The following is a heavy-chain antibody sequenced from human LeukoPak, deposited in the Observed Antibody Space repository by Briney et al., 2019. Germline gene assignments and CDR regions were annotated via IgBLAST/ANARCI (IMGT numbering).Heavy chain of an antibody. CDR3: ARHHWGYAGGAMVPTQIDY. D-gene: IGHD3-16*01. CDR1: GGSLSSYY. CDR2: IYTSGST. Sequence: SETLSLTCTVSGGSLSSYYLSWIRQPPGKGLEWIRYIYTSGSTNYNPSLKSRVTISVDRSKNQFSLKLSSVTAADTAVYYCARHHWGYAGGAMVPTQIDYWGQGTLVTVSS. J-gene: IGHJ4*02. V-gene: IGHV4-4*09.